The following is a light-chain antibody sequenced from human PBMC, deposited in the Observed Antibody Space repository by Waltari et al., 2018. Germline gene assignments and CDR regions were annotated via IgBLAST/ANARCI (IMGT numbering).Light chain of an antibody. J-gene: IGKJ2*01. CDR1: QSLNIW. V-gene: IGKV1-5*03. CDR2: EAS. CDR3: LQYYHYFPNT. Sequence: DIQMTQSPSTLSASVGVRVTITCRASQSLNIWLAWYQQKPGKAPNLLIYEASRLQSGVPSRFSGGGSETECTRTISSLQPDDFATYYCLQYYHYFPNTFGQGTKLEIK.